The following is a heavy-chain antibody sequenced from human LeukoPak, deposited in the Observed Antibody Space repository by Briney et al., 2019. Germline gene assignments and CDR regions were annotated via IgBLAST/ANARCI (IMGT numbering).Heavy chain of an antibody. CDR3: TTDKREYGGPELSY. V-gene: IGHV3-15*01. J-gene: IGHJ4*02. CDR2: IRLATEGGTA. Sequence: GGSLRLSCAASGFTFKYAWMSWVRQVPGKGLEWVGLIRLATEGGTAEYAAPVKGRFSISRDDSKNTQYLQMNSLTTEDTAVYYCTTDKREYGGPELSYWGQGTLVTVSS. D-gene: IGHD5-12*01. CDR1: GFTFKYAW.